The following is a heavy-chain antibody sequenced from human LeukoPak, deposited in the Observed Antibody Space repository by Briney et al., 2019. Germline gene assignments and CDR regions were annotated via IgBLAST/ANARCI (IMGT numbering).Heavy chain of an antibody. CDR1: GGSISSGDYY. D-gene: IGHD1-26*01. V-gene: IGHV4-30-4*01. Sequence: SETLSLTCTVSGGSISSGDYYWSWIRQPPGKGLEWIGYIYYSGSTYYNPSLKSRVTRSVDTSKNQFSLKLSSVTAADTAVYYCARSGSYPHFDYWGQGTLVTVSS. CDR2: IYYSGST. J-gene: IGHJ4*02. CDR3: ARSGSYPHFDY.